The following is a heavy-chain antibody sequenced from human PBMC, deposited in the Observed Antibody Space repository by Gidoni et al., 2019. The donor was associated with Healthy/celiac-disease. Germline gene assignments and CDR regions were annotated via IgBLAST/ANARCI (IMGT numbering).Heavy chain of an antibody. Sequence: QVQLQESGPGLVKPSQTLSLTSTVSGGSISSGGYYWSWIRQHPGKGLEWIGYIYYSGSTYYNPSLKSRVTISVDTSKNQFSLKLSSVTAADTAVYYCARAFDRLQYRDWFDPWGQGTLVTVSS. CDR2: IYYSGST. V-gene: IGHV4-31*03. CDR1: GGSISSGGYY. CDR3: ARAFDRLQYRDWFDP. J-gene: IGHJ5*02. D-gene: IGHD4-4*01.